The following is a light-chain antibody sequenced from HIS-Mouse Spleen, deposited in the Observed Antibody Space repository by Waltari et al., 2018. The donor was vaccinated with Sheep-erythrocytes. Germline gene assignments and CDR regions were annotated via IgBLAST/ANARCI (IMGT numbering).Light chain of an antibody. CDR1: SSDVGGYNY. CDR3: CSYAGSYNHV. V-gene: IGLV2-11*01. Sequence: QSALTQPRSVSGSPGQSVTISCTRTSSDVGGYNYVSWYQQHPGKAPKLMIYDVSKRPSGVPDRFSGSKSGNTASLTISGLQAEDEADYYCCSYAGSYNHVFATGTKVTV. CDR2: DVS. J-gene: IGLJ1*01.